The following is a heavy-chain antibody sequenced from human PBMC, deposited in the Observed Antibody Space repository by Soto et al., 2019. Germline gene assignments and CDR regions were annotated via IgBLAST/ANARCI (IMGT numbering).Heavy chain of an antibody. CDR3: ARCPPGVPGVKWFDP. CDR2: IIPIFGTA. D-gene: IGHD2-8*01. Sequence: QVQLVQSGAEVKKPGSSVKVSCEASGGTFSSYAISWVRQAPGQGLEWMGGIIPIFGTANYAQKFQGRVTITADESTSTAYMELSSLRSEDTAVYYCARCPPGVPGVKWFDPWGQGTLVTVSS. J-gene: IGHJ5*02. CDR1: GGTFSSYA. V-gene: IGHV1-69*01.